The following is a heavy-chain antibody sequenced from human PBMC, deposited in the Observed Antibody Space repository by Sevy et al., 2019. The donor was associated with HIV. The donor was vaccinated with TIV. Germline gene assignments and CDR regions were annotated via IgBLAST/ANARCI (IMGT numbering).Heavy chain of an antibody. V-gene: IGHV3-33*01. CDR3: AGAATVKRGLDY. CDR2: IWYDGSNK. Sequence: GGSLRLSCAASGFTFSSYGMHWVRQAPGKGLEWVAVIWYDGSNKYYADSVKGRFTISRDNSKNTLYLQMNSLRAEDTVVYYCAGAATVKRGLDYWGQGTLVTVSS. CDR1: GFTFSSYG. D-gene: IGHD4-17*01. J-gene: IGHJ4*02.